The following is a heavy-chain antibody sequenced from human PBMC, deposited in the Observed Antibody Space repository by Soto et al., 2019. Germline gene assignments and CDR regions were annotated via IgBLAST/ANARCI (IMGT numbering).Heavy chain of an antibody. V-gene: IGHV1-69*01. D-gene: IGHD5-18*01. Sequence: QVQLVQSGAEVKKPGSSVKVSCKASGGTFSSYAISWVRQAPGQGLEWMGGIIPIFGTANYAQKFQGRVTITEDESTSPAYMELSSLRSEDTAVYYCARDWSGYSHTQYYYYYGMDVWGQGTTVTVSS. CDR1: GGTFSSYA. CDR2: IIPIFGTA. CDR3: ARDWSGYSHTQYYYYYGMDV. J-gene: IGHJ6*02.